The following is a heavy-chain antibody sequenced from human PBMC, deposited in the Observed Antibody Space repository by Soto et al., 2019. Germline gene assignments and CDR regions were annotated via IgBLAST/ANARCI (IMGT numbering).Heavy chain of an antibody. CDR1: GFTVGSNY. CDR3: ARAGDYDYGDYGYFDY. CDR2: IYSGGST. Sequence: SVGSLRLSCAASGFTVGSNYMSWVRQAPGKGLEWVSVIYSGGSTYYADSVKGRFTISRDNSKNTLYLQMNSLRAEDTAVYYCARAGDYDYGDYGYFDYWGPGTLVNVSS. V-gene: IGHV3-53*01. D-gene: IGHD4-17*01. J-gene: IGHJ4*02.